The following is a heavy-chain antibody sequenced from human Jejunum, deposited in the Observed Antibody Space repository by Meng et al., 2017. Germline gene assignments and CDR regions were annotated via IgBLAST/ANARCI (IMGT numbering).Heavy chain of an antibody. Sequence: QFKLQESGPGLGKPSQTLPPTCPVSGGSISSVRYYWSWIRQHPGKGLEWIGYFHHSGGTYYNPSLKSRVSISVDTSKNQFSLKMISVTAADTAVYYCAGGIVNGWFDPWGQGTLVTVSS. CDR1: GGSISSVRYY. D-gene: IGHD2/OR15-2a*01. CDR2: FHHSGGT. CDR3: AGGIVNGWFDP. V-gene: IGHV4-31*03. J-gene: IGHJ5*02.